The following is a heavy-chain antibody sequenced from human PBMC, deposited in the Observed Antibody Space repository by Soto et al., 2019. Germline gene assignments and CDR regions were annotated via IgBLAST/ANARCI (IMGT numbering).Heavy chain of an antibody. Sequence: SETLSLTCTVSGGSVRSSTYYWGWIRQAPGKGLEWIASIYYSGRTHNNPALKSRVTMSVDTYTNQFSLKMNAVTAVDTAVYYCTRHEGGNWFDPWGQGALVTVSS. D-gene: IGHD3-16*01. J-gene: IGHJ5*02. V-gene: IGHV4-39*01. CDR2: IYYSGRT. CDR1: GGSVRSSTYY. CDR3: TRHEGGNWFDP.